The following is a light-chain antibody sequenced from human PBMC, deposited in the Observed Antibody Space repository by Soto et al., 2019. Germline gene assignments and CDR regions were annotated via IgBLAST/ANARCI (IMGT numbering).Light chain of an antibody. CDR1: SSDIGGYNF. V-gene: IGLV2-14*03. J-gene: IGLJ2*01. CDR2: DVS. CDR3: ASPTARSTVV. Sequence: QSALAQPASVSGSPGQSITISCTGSSSDIGGYNFVSWYQQHPGKVPKLMIYDVSNRPSGVSSRFSGSKSDNTASLTISGLQDEDEADYYCASPTARSTVVLGVGTKLTV.